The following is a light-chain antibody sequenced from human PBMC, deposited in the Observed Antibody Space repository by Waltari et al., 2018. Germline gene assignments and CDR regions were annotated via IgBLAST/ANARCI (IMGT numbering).Light chain of an antibody. CDR1: SGINVGTYR. V-gene: IGLV5-45*03. J-gene: IGLJ3*02. Sequence: QAVLTQPSYLTASPGASASLTCTLRSGINVGTYRIYWYQQKQGSPPQYLLRYKSYSDKQQGSGVPSRFSGSKDASANAGILLISGLQSEDEADYYCMIWHSSAWVFGGGTKLTVL. CDR3: MIWHSSAWV. CDR2: YKSYSDK.